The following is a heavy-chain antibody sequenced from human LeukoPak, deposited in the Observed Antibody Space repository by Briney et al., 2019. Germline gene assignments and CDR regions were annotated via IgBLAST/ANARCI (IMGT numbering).Heavy chain of an antibody. CDR1: GFIFSSNY. V-gene: IGHV3-53*01. CDR2: IYSSGST. D-gene: IGHD2-15*01. J-gene: IGHJ5*02. CDR3: ARGLESCSSGSCFKA. Sequence: PGGSLRLSCAASGFIFSSNYMSWVRQAPGKGGEWVSLIYSSGSTYYTAYVKGRFTISRDHSKNTLYLQMNSLRAEDAALYYCARGLESCSSGSCFKAWGQGTLVTVSS.